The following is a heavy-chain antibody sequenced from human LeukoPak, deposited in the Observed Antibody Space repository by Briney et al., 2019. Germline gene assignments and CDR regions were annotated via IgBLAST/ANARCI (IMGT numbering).Heavy chain of an antibody. CDR2: IYPGGDTT. V-gene: IGHV3-23*01. Sequence: GGSLRLSCAASGFIFSGYSMSWVRQAPRRGLEWVSYIYPGGDTTYYADSVSGRFTISRDNSRNILYLEMHDLRVEDTATYYCAKDQRRDIAYDLEYWGQGPLVTVSS. D-gene: IGHD5-12*01. J-gene: IGHJ4*02. CDR1: GFIFSGYS. CDR3: AKDQRRDIAYDLEY.